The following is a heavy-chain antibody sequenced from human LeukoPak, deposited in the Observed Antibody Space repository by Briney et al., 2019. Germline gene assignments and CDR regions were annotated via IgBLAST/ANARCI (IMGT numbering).Heavy chain of an antibody. J-gene: IGHJ4*02. CDR3: ARPGSSSTEDY. CDR1: GGSFSGYY. V-gene: IGHV4-34*01. CDR2: INHSGST. D-gene: IGHD6-13*01. Sequence: PSETLSLTCAVYGGSFSGYYWSWIRQPPGKGLEWIGEINHSGSTNYNPSLKSRVTTSVDTSKNQFSLKLSSVTAADTAVYYCARPGSSSTEDYWGQGTLVTVSS.